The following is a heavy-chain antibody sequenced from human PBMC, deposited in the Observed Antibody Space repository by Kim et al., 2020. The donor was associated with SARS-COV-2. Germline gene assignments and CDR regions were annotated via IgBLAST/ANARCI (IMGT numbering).Heavy chain of an antibody. V-gene: IGHV3-48*03. J-gene: IGHJ4*02. CDR2: TSDSGGTK. CDR1: GFTFSGFE. D-gene: IGHD3-10*01. Sequence: GGSLRLSCAASGFTFSGFEMNWVRQAPGKGLEWVSYTSDSGGTKYYADSVKGRFAISRDNAKNSLYLQMNSLRAEDTAVYYCARDRKSGSGQDYWGQGTL. CDR3: ARDRKSGSGQDY.